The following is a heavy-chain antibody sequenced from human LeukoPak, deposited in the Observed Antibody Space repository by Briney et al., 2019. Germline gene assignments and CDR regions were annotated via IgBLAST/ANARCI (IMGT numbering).Heavy chain of an antibody. J-gene: IGHJ3*02. CDR2: ISAYNGNT. CDR3: ASAGIDRWELLTHAFDI. Sequence: VASVKVSCKASGETFTTYGIAWVRPAPGQGVELVGWISAYNGNTNYAQNLQGRVTMTTDTSTSTAYMELRSLRSDDTAGYYCASAGIDRWELLTHAFDIWGQGTMVTVSS. CDR1: GETFTTYG. D-gene: IGHD4-23*01. V-gene: IGHV1-18*01.